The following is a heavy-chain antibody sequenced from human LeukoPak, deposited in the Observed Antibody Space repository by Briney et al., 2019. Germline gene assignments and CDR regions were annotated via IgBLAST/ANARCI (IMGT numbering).Heavy chain of an antibody. CDR1: GGSISSGGYS. V-gene: IGHV4-30-2*01. J-gene: IGHJ4*02. CDR3: AGINLLTTVANDY. CDR2: IYHSGST. D-gene: IGHD4-17*01. Sequence: SETLSLTCAVSGGSISSGGYSWSWIRQPPGKGLEWIGYIYHSGSTYYNPSLKSRVTISVDRSKNQFSLKLSSVTAADTAVYYCAGINLLTTVANDYWGQGTLVTVSS.